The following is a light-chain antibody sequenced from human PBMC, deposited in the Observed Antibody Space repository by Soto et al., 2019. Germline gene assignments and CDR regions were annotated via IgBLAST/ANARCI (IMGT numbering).Light chain of an antibody. J-gene: IGKJ1*01. CDR3: KQSNNHPGT. Sequence: DIQITHSPSSLSSSVLYIFTITCLASQSISSYLNWYQQKPGKAPKLLIYDASSLESGVPSRFSGSGSGTEITLTFCSQKPDDFATHSMKQSNNHPGTCAQGTKVDIK. V-gene: IGKV1-5*01. CDR2: DAS. CDR1: QSISSY.